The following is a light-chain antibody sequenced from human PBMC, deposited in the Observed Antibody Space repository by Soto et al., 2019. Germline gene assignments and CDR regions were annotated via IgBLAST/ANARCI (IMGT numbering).Light chain of an antibody. CDR2: AAS. J-gene: IGKJ1*01. CDR1: QGIRTD. V-gene: IGKV1-17*01. CDR3: PHYNNYPTP. Sequence: EIDVSQSPDSVSSSFLESFPITCRASQGIRTDLAWYQQKPGKAPKRLIYAASNLQSGVPSRFSGSGSGTEFTLTISSLQPEDFATYFCPHYNNYPTPFGQGTKV.